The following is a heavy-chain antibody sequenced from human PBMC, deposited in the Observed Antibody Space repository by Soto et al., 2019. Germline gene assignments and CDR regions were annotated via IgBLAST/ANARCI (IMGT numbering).Heavy chain of an antibody. CDR3: AGWGGHDYNY. J-gene: IGHJ4*02. CDR1: GFTFTDFY. CDR2: IRPDGSET. V-gene: IGHV3-7*03. Sequence: EVQLVQSGGGLVQPGGSLRLSCVGSGFTFTDFYMNWVRQAPGKGLEWVANIRPDGSETNYVESVKDRFTTSRDNAKNSLFLQMNSLRADDTAVYYCAGWGGHDYNYWGQGILVTVSS. D-gene: IGHD4-4*01.